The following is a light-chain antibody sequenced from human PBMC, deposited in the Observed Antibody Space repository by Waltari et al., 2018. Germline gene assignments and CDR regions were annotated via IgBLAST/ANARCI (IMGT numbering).Light chain of an antibody. CDR1: QSVNSD. J-gene: IGKJ4*01. V-gene: IGKV3-15*01. CDR3: QQYNNWPLT. CDR2: GAS. Sequence: EIVMTQSLATLSVSPGERAALSCRASQSVNSDLAWYQQKPGQAPRLLIYGASTWASGIPARFSGSGSGTEFTLTISSLQSEDFAVYYCQQYNNWPLTFGGGTKVEI.